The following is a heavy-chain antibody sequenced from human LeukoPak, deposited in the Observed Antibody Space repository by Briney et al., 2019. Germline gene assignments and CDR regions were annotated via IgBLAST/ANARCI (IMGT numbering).Heavy chain of an antibody. V-gene: IGHV3-30-3*01. D-gene: IGHD5-12*01. CDR3: ARVSYSGYDGDY. Sequence: GGSLRLSCAASGFTFSSYAMSWVRQAPGKGLEWVAVIPYDGSNKYYADSVKGRFTISRDNSKNTLYLQMNSLRAEDTAVYYCARVSYSGYDGDYWGQGTLVTVSS. J-gene: IGHJ4*02. CDR2: IPYDGSNK. CDR1: GFTFSSYA.